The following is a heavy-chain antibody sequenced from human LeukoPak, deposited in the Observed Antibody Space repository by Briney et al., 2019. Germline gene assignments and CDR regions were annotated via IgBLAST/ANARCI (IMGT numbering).Heavy chain of an antibody. Sequence: GGSLRLSCAASGFTVSSNYMSWVRQAPRKGLEWVSVIYSGGSTYYADSVKGRFTISRDNSKNTLYLQMNSLRAEDTAVYYCAKDRIAVAGTTFDYWGQGTLVTVSS. D-gene: IGHD6-19*01. V-gene: IGHV3-53*01. CDR2: IYSGGST. CDR1: GFTVSSNY. J-gene: IGHJ4*02. CDR3: AKDRIAVAGTTFDY.